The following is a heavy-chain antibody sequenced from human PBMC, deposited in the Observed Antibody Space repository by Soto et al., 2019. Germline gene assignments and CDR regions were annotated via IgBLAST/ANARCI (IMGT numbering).Heavy chain of an antibody. CDR2: IVPIFGTA. Sequence: ASVKVSCKASGGTFSSYAISWVRQAPGQGLEWMGGIVPIFGTANYAQKFQGRVTITADESTSTAYMELSSLRSEDTAVYYCARHYYDSCGYYDPAPYYFGTVARGQGPTVSVS. D-gene: IGHD3-22*01. V-gene: IGHV1-69*13. CDR1: GGTFSSYA. J-gene: IGHJ6*02. CDR3: ARHYYDSCGYYDPAPYYFGTVA.